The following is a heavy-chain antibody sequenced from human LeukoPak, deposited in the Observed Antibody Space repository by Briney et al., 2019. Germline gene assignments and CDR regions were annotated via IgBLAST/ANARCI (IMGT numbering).Heavy chain of an antibody. CDR1: GYTFTSYY. Sequence: ASVKVSCKASGYTFTSYYMHWVRQAPGQGLEWMGIINPSGGSTSYAQKFQGRVTMTRDTSTSTVYMELSSLRSEDTAVYYCARDLYGSGSYYNEPSDYWGQGTLVTVSS. V-gene: IGHV1-46*01. CDR3: ARDLYGSGSYYNEPSDY. CDR2: INPSGGST. J-gene: IGHJ4*02. D-gene: IGHD3-10*01.